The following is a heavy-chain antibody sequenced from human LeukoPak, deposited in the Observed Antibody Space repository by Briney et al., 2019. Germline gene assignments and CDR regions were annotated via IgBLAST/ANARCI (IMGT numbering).Heavy chain of an antibody. V-gene: IGHV3-11*01. CDR2: IRSSGSTI. Sequence: GRSLRLSCAASGFTFSDYYMSWIRQAPGKGLEWGSYIRSSGSTIYYADSLKGRFTISRDNAKTSLYLQMNSLRAEDTAVYYCARAGMDGRGYYQGFDYWGHGTLVTVSS. J-gene: IGHJ4*01. CDR1: GFTFSDYY. CDR3: ARAGMDGRGYYQGFDY. D-gene: IGHD3-22*01.